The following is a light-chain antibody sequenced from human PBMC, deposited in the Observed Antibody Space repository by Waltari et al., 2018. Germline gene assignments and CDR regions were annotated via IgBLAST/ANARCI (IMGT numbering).Light chain of an antibody. CDR1: RSLSSY. V-gene: IGKV1-39*01. Sequence: DIQMTQSPSSLSASVGYRVTITCRASRSLSSYVNWYQQKPGKAPKLLIYAASSLQSGVPSRFSGSESGTDFTLTISTLQPEDFATYYCQQSYITPLTFGGGTKVEIK. J-gene: IGKJ4*01. CDR2: AAS. CDR3: QQSYITPLT.